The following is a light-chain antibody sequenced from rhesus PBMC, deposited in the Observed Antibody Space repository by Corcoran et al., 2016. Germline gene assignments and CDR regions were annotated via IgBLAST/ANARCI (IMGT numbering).Light chain of an antibody. CDR1: SSEIGGYND. J-gene: IGLJ6*01. V-gene: IGLV2-32*02. CDR2: EVS. Sequence: QAALTQPRSVSGSPGQAVTIACPGTSSEIGGYNDVSWYQHHPGTAPKLMIYEVSTRPSGVSDRFSGSKSGNTSSLTISGLQAEDEPDYYCSSYAGSNTYVFGSGTKLTVL. CDR3: SSYAGSNTYV.